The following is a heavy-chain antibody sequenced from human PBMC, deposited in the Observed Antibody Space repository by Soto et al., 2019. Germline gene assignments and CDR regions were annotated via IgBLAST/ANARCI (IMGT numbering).Heavy chain of an antibody. D-gene: IGHD1-1*01. Sequence: QVHLVQSGAEVKKPGASVKVSCKGSGYAFTTYGITWVRQAPGQGLEWMGWISAHNGNTNYAQELQGRVTVTRDPSTSTAYRELRSLSSDDTAVYYCARGRYGDYWGQGALVTVSS. CDR2: ISAHNGNT. V-gene: IGHV1-18*01. CDR1: GYAFTTYG. J-gene: IGHJ4*02. CDR3: ARGRYGDY.